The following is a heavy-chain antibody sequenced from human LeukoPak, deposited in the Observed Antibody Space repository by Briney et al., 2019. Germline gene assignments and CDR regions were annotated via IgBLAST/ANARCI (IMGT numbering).Heavy chain of an antibody. CDR1: GATFSSYA. J-gene: IGHJ5*02. CDR3: AREDCSSTSCYGGFDP. D-gene: IGHD2-2*01. V-gene: IGHV1-69*01. CDR2: IIPIFGTA. Sequence: GASVKVSCKASGATFSSYAISRVRQAPGQGLEWMGGIIPIFGTANYAQKFQGRVRITVDERTSTAYMKLSRERSEDTAVYYCAREDCSSTSCYGGFDPWGQGTLVTVSS.